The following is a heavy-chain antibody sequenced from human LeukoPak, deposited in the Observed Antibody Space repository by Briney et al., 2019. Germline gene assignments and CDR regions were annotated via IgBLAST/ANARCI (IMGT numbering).Heavy chain of an antibody. CDR1: GGSFSGNY. V-gene: IGHV4-34*01. D-gene: IGHD3-22*01. J-gene: IGHJ5*02. CDR3: ARVTMIVVVNWFDP. CDR2: INHSGST. Sequence: SETLSLTCAVYGGSFSGNYWSWIRQPPGKGLEWIGEINHSGSTNYSPSFKSRVTISVDTSKNQFSLKLSSVTAADTAVYYCARVTMIVVVNWFDPWGQGTLVTVSS.